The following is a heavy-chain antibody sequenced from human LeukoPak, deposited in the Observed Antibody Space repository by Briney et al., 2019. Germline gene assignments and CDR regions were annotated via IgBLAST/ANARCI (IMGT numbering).Heavy chain of an antibody. V-gene: IGHV3-7*05. J-gene: IGHJ4*02. CDR2: INQDGSEK. CDR1: GFTFSSYW. D-gene: IGHD2-21*02. CDR3: AKSAAEVTAMTLDY. Sequence: GGSLRLSCAASGFTFSSYWMSWVRQAPGKGLEWVANINQDGSEKYSVDSVKGRFTISRDNAKNSLYLQMNSLRAEDTAVYHRAKSAAEVTAMTLDYRGQGTLVTVSS.